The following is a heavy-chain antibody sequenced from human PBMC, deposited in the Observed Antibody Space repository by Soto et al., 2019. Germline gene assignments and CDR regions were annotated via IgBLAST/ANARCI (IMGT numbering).Heavy chain of an antibody. CDR1: GYTFTSYA. Sequence: ASVKVSCKASGYTFTSYAMHWVRQAPGQRLEWMGWINAGNGNTKYSQKFQGRVTITRDTSASTAYMELSSLRSEDTAVYYCARDRLITMVRGVIITGPFDYWGQGTLVTVSS. CDR3: ARDRLITMVRGVIITGPFDY. V-gene: IGHV1-3*01. CDR2: INAGNGNT. D-gene: IGHD3-10*01. J-gene: IGHJ4*02.